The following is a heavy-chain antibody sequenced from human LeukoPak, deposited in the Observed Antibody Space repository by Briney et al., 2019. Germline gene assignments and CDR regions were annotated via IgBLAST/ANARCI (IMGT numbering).Heavy chain of an antibody. D-gene: IGHD3-22*01. CDR3: TTQTPCDSSAVDI. Sequence: GGSLRLSCAASGFTFSNAWMSWVRQAPGKGLEWVGRIKSKTDGGTTDYAAPVKGRFTISRDDSKNTLYPQMNSLKTEDTAVYYCTTQTPCDSSAVDIWGQGTMVTVSS. V-gene: IGHV3-15*01. CDR1: GFTFSNAW. J-gene: IGHJ3*02. CDR2: IKSKTDGGTT.